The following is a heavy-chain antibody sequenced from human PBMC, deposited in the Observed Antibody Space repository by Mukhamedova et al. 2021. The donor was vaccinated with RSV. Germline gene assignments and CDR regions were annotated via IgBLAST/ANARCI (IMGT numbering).Heavy chain of an antibody. J-gene: IGHJ4*02. Sequence: EWIGWIVVGSGNTNYAQKFQERVTITRDMSTITAYMALSSLRSEDTAVYYCSAIYDSTAPGSYWGQGTLVPVSS. V-gene: IGHV1-58*01. CDR2: IVVGSGNT. D-gene: IGHD3-22*01. CDR3: SAIYDSTAPGSY.